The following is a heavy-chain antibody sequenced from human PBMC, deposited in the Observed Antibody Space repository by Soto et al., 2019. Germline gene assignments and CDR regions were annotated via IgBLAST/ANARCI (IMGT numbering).Heavy chain of an antibody. CDR3: ARYFLSGQLPFYVDQ. Sequence: QVLLVQSGAEVKKPGASVKVSCKASGYTFNSYGVSWVRQAPGQGLEWMGWISAYNGNTKYSQNLQGRVTMNIDTTTSSAYLEVRSLRSDDTAIYYCARYFLSGQLPFYVDQWGQGTLVTVSS. CDR1: GYTFNSYG. J-gene: IGHJ4*02. CDR2: ISAYNGNT. V-gene: IGHV1-18*01. D-gene: IGHD3-3*01.